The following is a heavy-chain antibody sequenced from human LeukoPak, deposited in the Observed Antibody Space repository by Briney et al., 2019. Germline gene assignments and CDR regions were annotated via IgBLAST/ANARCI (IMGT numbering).Heavy chain of an antibody. D-gene: IGHD6-6*01. J-gene: IGHJ6*03. CDR2: ISAYNGNT. V-gene: IGHV1-18*01. Sequence: ASVKVSCKASGYTFTSYGISWVRQAPGQGLEWMGWISAYNGNTNYAQKLQGRVTMTTDTSTSTAYMELGSLRSDDTAVYYCARSSSSSDYYYYMDVWGKGTTVTVSS. CDR1: GYTFTSYG. CDR3: ARSSSSSDYYYYMDV.